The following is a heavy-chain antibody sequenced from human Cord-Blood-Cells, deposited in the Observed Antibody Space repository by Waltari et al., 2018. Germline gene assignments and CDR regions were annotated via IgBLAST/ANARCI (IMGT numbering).Heavy chain of an antibody. CDR2: IYPGDSDT. V-gene: IGHV5-51*01. Sequence: EVQLVQSGAEVKKPGESLKSSCKGSGYSFTSYWIGWVRQMPGKGLEWMGIIYPGDSDTRYSPSFQGQFTISADKSISTAYLQWSSLKASDTAMYYCARGNCSSTSCYSYFDYWGQGTLVTVSS. D-gene: IGHD2-2*02. J-gene: IGHJ4*02. CDR3: ARGNCSSTSCYSYFDY. CDR1: GYSFTSYW.